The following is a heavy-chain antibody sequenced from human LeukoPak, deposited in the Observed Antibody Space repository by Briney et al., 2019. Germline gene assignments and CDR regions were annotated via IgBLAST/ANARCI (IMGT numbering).Heavy chain of an antibody. D-gene: IGHD3-16*01. Sequence: GGSLRLSCTASGFSFSSSWMLWVRQTPGKGLVWLSRISPDGSSTSYADSVKGRFTVSRDIARNTLSLQMNSLRAEDSAVYYCARLQGITPQPMTEGFDIWGQGTMVTVSS. CDR1: GFSFSSSW. CDR2: ISPDGSST. V-gene: IGHV3-74*01. CDR3: ARLQGITPQPMTEGFDI. J-gene: IGHJ3*02.